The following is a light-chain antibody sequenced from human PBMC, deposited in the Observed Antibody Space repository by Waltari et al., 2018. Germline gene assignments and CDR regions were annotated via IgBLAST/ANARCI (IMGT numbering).Light chain of an antibody. V-gene: IGLV1-51*02. Sequence: QSVLTPPPSVSAAPGQRVTIPCPGCSPNLGNNYVSWYRQFPGTAPKLLIYENSERPSGIPGRFSGSKSGTSATLDITGLQAGDEADYYCGTWDSSLSGAVFGGGTHLTVL. CDR1: SPNLGNNY. CDR3: GTWDSSLSGAV. J-gene: IGLJ7*01. CDR2: ENS.